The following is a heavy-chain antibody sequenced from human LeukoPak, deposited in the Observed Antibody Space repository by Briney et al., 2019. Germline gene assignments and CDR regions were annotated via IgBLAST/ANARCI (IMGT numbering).Heavy chain of an antibody. V-gene: IGHV3-66*01. CDR3: AREDTALAHFGMDV. CDR2: IYSGGST. D-gene: IGHD5-18*01. Sequence: GGSVRLSCAASGFTVSSNYMSWVRQAPGKGLEWVSSIYSGGSTYYTDSVKGRFTISRDNAKNTLYLQMNSLRAEDTAVYYCAREDTALAHFGMDVWGQGTTVTVSS. CDR1: GFTVSSNY. J-gene: IGHJ6*02.